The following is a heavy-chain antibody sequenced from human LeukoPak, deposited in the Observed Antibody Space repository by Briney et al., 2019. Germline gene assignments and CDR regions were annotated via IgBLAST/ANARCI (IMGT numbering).Heavy chain of an antibody. CDR1: GGSISSYY. J-gene: IGHJ5*02. D-gene: IGHD3-10*01. Sequence: SETLSLTRTVTGGSISSYYWSWIRQPPGKGLEWIGYIYYSGTTNYNPSLKSRVTISVDTSKNQFSLKLSSVTAADTAVYYCTRGGGSAYRYNWFDPWGQGTLVTVSS. CDR2: IYYSGTT. CDR3: TRGGGSAYRYNWFDP. V-gene: IGHV4-59*01.